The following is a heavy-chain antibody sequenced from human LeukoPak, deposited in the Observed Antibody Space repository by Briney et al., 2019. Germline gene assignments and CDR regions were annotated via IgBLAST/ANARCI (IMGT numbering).Heavy chain of an antibody. Sequence: SGGSLRLSCAAPGFTFSSYEMNWVRQAPGKGLEWVSYISSSGSTIYYADSVKGRFTISRDNAKNSLYLQMNSLRAEDTAVYYCARKDTAMADYWGQGTLVTVSS. CDR2: ISSSGSTI. J-gene: IGHJ4*02. V-gene: IGHV3-48*03. D-gene: IGHD5-18*01. CDR1: GFTFSSYE. CDR3: ARKDTAMADY.